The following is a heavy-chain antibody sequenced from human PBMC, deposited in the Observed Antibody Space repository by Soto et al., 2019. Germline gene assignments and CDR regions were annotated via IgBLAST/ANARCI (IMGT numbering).Heavy chain of an antibody. Sequence: SSVNVSFKASGSTFTSCCISWVRQAPGQGLECMGWISAYNGNTNYAQKLQGRVTMTTDTSTSTAYMELRSLRSDDTAVYYCASTFYYYPGRDDYNHMSYWGQVSLVTVSS. V-gene: IGHV1-18*01. J-gene: IGHJ4*02. CDR3: ASTFYYYPGRDDYNHMSY. CDR1: GSTFTSCC. D-gene: IGHD4-4*01. CDR2: ISAYNGNT.